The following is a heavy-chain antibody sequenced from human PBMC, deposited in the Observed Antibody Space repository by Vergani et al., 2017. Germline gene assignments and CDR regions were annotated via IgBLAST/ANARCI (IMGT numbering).Heavy chain of an antibody. CDR2: INPNSGGT. CDR3: TRDGTYYYGSGNYYLFDY. J-gene: IGHJ4*02. V-gene: IGHV1-2*02. Sequence: QVQLVQSGAEVKKPGASVKVSCKASGYTFTGYYMHWVRQAPGQGLEWMGWINPNSGGTNYAQKFQGRVTMTRDTSISTAYMELSRLRSDDTAVYYCTRDGTYYYGSGNYYLFDYWGQGTLVTVSS. CDR1: GYTFTGYY. D-gene: IGHD3-10*01.